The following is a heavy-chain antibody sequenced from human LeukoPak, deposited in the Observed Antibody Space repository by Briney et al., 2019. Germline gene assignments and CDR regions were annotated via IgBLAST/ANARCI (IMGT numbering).Heavy chain of an antibody. V-gene: IGHV3-53*01. D-gene: IGHD6-13*01. CDR2: IYSGGST. J-gene: IGHJ6*02. CDR3: AKVGSSWPSYYGMDV. Sequence: PSETLSLTCTVSGGSISSYYMSWVRQAPGKGLEWVSVIYSGGSTYYADSVKGRFTISRDNSKNTLYLQMNSLRAEDTAVYYCAKVGSSWPSYYGMDVWGQGTTVTVSS. CDR1: GGSISSYY.